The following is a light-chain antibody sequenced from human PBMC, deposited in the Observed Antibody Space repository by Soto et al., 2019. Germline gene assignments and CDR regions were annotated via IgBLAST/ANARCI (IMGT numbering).Light chain of an antibody. CDR1: SSDVGGYNY. CDR3: CSYAGSYTLV. Sequence: QSALTQPRSVSGSPGQSVTISCTRTSSDVGGYNYVSWYQQHPGKAPKLMIYDVSKRPSGVPDRFSGSKSGNTASLTISGLQAEDEADYYCCSYAGSYTLVFGGGTTLTVL. CDR2: DVS. V-gene: IGLV2-11*01. J-gene: IGLJ2*01.